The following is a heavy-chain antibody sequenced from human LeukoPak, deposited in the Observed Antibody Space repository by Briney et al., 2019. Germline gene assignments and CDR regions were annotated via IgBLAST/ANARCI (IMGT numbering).Heavy chain of an antibody. Sequence: ASVKVSCKASGYTFINYGISWVRQAPGQGLEWMGWISAYNGNTNYAQKLQGRVTMTTDTSTSTAYMELRSLRSDDTAVYYCARDGDGILTGYYTPPYYYGMDVWGQGTTVTVSS. CDR1: GYTFINYG. CDR2: ISAYNGNT. V-gene: IGHV1-18*01. CDR3: ARDGDGILTGYYTPPYYYGMDV. J-gene: IGHJ6*02. D-gene: IGHD3-9*01.